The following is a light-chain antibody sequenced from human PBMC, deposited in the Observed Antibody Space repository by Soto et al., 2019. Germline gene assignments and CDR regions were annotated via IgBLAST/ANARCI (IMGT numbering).Light chain of an antibody. CDR2: AAS. V-gene: IGKV1-39*01. Sequence: DIQMTQSPSSLPASIGDRVTITCRASQSLLIYLNWYQQKPGKAPILLIYAASNLQSGVPSRFSGSGSGTDFTLTISSLQSEVFATYYGQHTYNTPLTFGRGTKLEI. CDR1: QSLLIY. CDR3: QHTYNTPLT. J-gene: IGKJ2*01.